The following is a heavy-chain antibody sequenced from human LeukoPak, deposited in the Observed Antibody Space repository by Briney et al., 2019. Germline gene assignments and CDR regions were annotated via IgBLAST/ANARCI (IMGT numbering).Heavy chain of an antibody. D-gene: IGHD6-19*01. J-gene: IGHJ6*03. Sequence: SETLSLTCTVSGGSISSYYWSWIRQRPGKGLEWIGYIYYSGSTNYNPSLKSRVTISVDTSKNQFSLKLSSVTAADTAVYYCAREYSSGWQNYYYYYMDVWGKGTTVTVSS. V-gene: IGHV4-59*01. CDR3: AREYSSGWQNYYYYYMDV. CDR2: IYYSGST. CDR1: GGSISSYY.